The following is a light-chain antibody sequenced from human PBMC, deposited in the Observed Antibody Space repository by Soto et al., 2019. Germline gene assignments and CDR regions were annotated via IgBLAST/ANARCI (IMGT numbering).Light chain of an antibody. CDR3: QQYNNWPPA. Sequence: EIVMTQSPATLSVSPGERATLSCRTSQSVRGNLAWYQQKPGQAPRLLIYGASTRATGIPARFSGGGSGTEFTLTISSLQSEDFAVYYCQQYNNWPPAFGQGTKVEIK. J-gene: IGKJ1*01. V-gene: IGKV3-15*01. CDR1: QSVRGN. CDR2: GAS.